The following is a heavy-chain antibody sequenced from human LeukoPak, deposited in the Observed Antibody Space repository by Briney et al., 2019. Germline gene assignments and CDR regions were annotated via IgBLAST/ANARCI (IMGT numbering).Heavy chain of an antibody. V-gene: IGHV1-18*01. D-gene: IGHD2-2*01. CDR2: ISAYNGNT. J-gene: IGHJ5*02. CDR1: GYTFTSYG. Sequence: APVKASCKASGYTFTSYGISWVRQAPGRGLEWMGWISAYNGNTNYAQKLQGRVTMTTDTSTSTAYMELRSLRSDDTAVYYCAREGSSTTPAFDPWGQGTLVTVSS. CDR3: AREGSSTTPAFDP.